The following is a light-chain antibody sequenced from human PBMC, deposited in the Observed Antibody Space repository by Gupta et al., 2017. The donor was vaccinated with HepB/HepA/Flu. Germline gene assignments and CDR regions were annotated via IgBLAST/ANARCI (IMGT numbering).Light chain of an antibody. CDR3: QQADDSPQT. CDR1: LSVSSSY. Sequence: EIVLTQSPGTLSLSPGDRATLSCRASLSVSSSYLAWYQQKPGQAPRLLIYGTSTRATGIPDRFSGSGSGTDFTLTISRLEPEDFAVYYCQQADDSPQTFGQGTKVEIE. V-gene: IGKV3-20*01. J-gene: IGKJ1*01. CDR2: GTS.